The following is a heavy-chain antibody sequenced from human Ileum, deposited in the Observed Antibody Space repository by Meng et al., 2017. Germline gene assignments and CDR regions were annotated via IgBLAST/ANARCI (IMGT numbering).Heavy chain of an antibody. V-gene: IGHV3-33*07. J-gene: IGHJ4*02. D-gene: IGHD3-10*01. CDR2: IWSDGNKQ. CDR3: GRDKGTFYIDT. Sequence: ESCVRAADPGTSLILSCAASCLICSRSGMDGLRKAPGKGLEVVAFIWSDGNKQYYADSVRGRFTISRDNSKNTVYLQMSSLRDDDTAVYYCGRDKGTFYIDTWGQGTLVTVSS. CDR1: CLICSRSG.